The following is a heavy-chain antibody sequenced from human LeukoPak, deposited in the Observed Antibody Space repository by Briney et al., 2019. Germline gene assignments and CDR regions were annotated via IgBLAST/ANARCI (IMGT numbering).Heavy chain of an antibody. D-gene: IGHD1-1*01. J-gene: IGHJ3*02. V-gene: IGHV5-51*01. Sequence: GESLKISCKGSGYSFTNYWIGWVRQMPGKGLEWMGIIYPGDSDTRYRPSFQGQVTISADTSISTAYLQWSSPKASDTAIFYCARRAPDNNAFDIWGQGTMVTVSS. CDR3: ARRAPDNNAFDI. CDR2: IYPGDSDT. CDR1: GYSFTNYW.